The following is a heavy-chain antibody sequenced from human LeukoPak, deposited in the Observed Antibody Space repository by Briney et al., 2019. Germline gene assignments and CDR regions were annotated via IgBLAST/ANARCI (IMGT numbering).Heavy chain of an antibody. CDR2: IYASGST. D-gene: IGHD6-6*01. V-gene: IGHV4-61*02. CDR1: GGSISSKSYY. CDR3: ARLSSLANIAARGRTWLDP. Sequence: SETLSLTCTVSGGSISSKSYYWSWIRQPAGKGLEWIGRIYASGSTDYNPSLKSRVTISRDTSKNEFSLKLSSVTAADTAVYYCARLSSLANIAARGRTWLDPWGQGSLVTVSS. J-gene: IGHJ5*02.